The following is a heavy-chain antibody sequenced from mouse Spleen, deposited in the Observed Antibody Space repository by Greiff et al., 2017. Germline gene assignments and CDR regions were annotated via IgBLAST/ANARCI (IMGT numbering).Heavy chain of an antibody. CDR3: ARRGYDGYYYAMDY. J-gene: IGHJ4*01. D-gene: IGHD2-2*01. CDR1: GYTFTNYW. V-gene: IGHV1-63*01. Sequence: QVQLQQSGAELVRPGTSVKMSCKASGYTFTNYWIGWAKQRPGHGLEWIGDIYPGGGYTNYNEKFKGKATLTADKSSSTAYMQFSSLTSEDSAIYYCARRGYDGYYYAMDYWGQGTSVTVSS. CDR2: IYPGGGYT.